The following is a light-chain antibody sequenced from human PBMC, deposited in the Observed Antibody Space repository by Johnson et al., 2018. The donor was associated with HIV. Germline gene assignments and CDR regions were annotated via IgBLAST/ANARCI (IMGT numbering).Light chain of an antibody. J-gene: IGLJ1*01. CDR1: SSNIGNNY. CDR2: ENN. Sequence: QSVLTQPPSVSAAPGQKVTISCSGSSSNIGNNYVSWYQQLPGTAPKLLIYENNKRPSGIPDRFSGSKSGTSAPLGITRLQTGDEADYYCGTWDISLSAGGGFGPGTKVTVL. CDR3: GTWDISLSAGGG. V-gene: IGLV1-51*02.